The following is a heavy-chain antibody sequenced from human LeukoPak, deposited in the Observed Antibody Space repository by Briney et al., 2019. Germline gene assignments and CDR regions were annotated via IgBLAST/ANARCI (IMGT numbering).Heavy chain of an antibody. CDR2: INAGNGNT. V-gene: IGHV1-3*01. J-gene: IGHJ5*02. D-gene: IGHD2-21*02. Sequence: ASVKVSCKASGYTSTSYAMHWVRQAPGQRLEWMGWINAGNGNTKYSQKFQGRVTITRDTSASTAYMELSSLRSEDTAVYYCARGAAYCGGDCYPLPYNWFDPWGQGTLVTVSS. CDR1: GYTSTSYA. CDR3: ARGAAYCGGDCYPLPYNWFDP.